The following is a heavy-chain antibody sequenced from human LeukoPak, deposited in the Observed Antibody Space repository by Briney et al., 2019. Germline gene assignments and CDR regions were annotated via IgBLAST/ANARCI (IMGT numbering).Heavy chain of an antibody. D-gene: IGHD1/OR15-1a*01. CDR2: IYHSGFT. CDR3: AREGTVRWFDP. V-gene: IGHV4-38-2*02. Sequence: SSETLSLTCTVSGYSINSGYYWSWIRQPPGKGLEWIGSIYHSGFTYHNPSLQSRVTISVDTSKNQFSLRLNSVTAADTAVYFCAREGTVRWFDPWGQGILVTVSS. CDR1: GYSINSGYY. J-gene: IGHJ5*02.